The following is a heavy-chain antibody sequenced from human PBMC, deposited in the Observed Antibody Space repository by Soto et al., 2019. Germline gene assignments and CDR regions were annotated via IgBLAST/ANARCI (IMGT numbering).Heavy chain of an antibody. D-gene: IGHD5-12*01. CDR3: ARGSKWLRIFDY. CDR2: VNLRDGAT. CDR1: GYSFSRYY. V-gene: IGHV1-46*04. J-gene: IGHJ4*02. Sequence: GASVKVSCKASGYSFSRYYIHWVRQAPGRGLEWMGIVNLRDGATYYTDSVKGRFTISRDSSKNTLFLQMNNLRAEDTAVYYCARGSKWLRIFDYWGQGTLVTVSS.